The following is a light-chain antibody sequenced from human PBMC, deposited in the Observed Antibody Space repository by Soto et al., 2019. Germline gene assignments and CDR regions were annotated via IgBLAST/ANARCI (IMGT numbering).Light chain of an antibody. Sequence: DIPMTQSPSTLSASVGDRVTITCRASQSISSWLAWYQQKPGKAPKLLSYKASSLESGFPSRFSGSGSGTEFTLTISSLQPDDFAAYYCQQYNSTPRTFGGGTKVEIK. CDR3: QQYNSTPRT. CDR2: KAS. J-gene: IGKJ4*02. V-gene: IGKV1-5*03. CDR1: QSISSW.